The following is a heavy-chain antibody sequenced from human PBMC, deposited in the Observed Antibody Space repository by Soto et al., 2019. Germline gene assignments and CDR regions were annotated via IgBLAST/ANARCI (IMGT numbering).Heavy chain of an antibody. J-gene: IGHJ4*02. V-gene: IGHV4-31*03. D-gene: IGHD3-22*01. CDR1: GGSISSGGYY. CDR3: ARWRDSSGYFDY. CDR2: IYYSGST. Sequence: SQTLSLTCTFSGGSISSGGYYWSWIRQHPGKGLEWIGYIYYSGSTYYNPSLKSRVTISVDTSKNQFSLKLSSVTAADTAVYYCARWRDSSGYFDYWGQGTLVTVSS.